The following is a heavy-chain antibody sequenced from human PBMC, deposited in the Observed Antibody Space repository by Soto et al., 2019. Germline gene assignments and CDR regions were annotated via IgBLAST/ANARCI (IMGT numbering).Heavy chain of an antibody. V-gene: IGHV4-39*01. CDR3: ARCSFLGVITYHHYGMDF. Sequence: PSETASLTCTVSGGSISSSSYYWGWIRQPPGKGLEWIGSIYYSGSTYYNPSLKSRVTISVDTSKNQFSLKLSSVTAADTAVYYCARCSFLGVITYHHYGMDFWGQGTTVTVSS. CDR1: GGSISSSSYY. CDR2: IYYSGST. D-gene: IGHD3-10*01. J-gene: IGHJ6*02.